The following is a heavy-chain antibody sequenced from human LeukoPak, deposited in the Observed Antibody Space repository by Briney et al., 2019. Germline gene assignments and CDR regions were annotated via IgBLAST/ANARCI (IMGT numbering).Heavy chain of an antibody. V-gene: IGHV3-7*05. CDR1: GFTFSNYW. J-gene: IGHJ3*02. CDR2: IKQDGSET. Sequence: GGSLRLSCAASGFTFSNYWMSWARQAPGKGLEWVANIKQDGSETYYVDSVKGRFTTSRDNARNSLHLQMNSLRAEDTAVYYCSRWGTYSSSWLGAFDMWGQGTMVTVSS. CDR3: SRWGTYSSSWLGAFDM. D-gene: IGHD6-13*01.